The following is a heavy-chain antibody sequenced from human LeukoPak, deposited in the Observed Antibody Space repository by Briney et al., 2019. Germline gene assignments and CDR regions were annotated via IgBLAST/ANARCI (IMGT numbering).Heavy chain of an antibody. Sequence: SVKVSCKASGYTFTSYGISWVRQAPGQGLEWMGWISAYNGNTNYAQKLQGRVTMTTDTSTSTAYMELRSLRSDDTAVYYCARVKSSSWWFYYDSSGRDYFDYWGQGTLVTVSS. CDR3: ARVKSSSWWFYYDSSGRDYFDY. J-gene: IGHJ4*02. CDR1: GYTFTSYG. D-gene: IGHD3-22*01. V-gene: IGHV1-18*01. CDR2: ISAYNGNT.